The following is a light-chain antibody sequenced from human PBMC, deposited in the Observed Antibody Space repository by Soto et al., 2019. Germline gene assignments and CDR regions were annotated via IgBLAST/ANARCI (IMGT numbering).Light chain of an antibody. CDR1: SGSVSTSYY. CDR2: STN. V-gene: IGLV8-61*01. CDR3: VLYMGTGISV. J-gene: IGLJ3*02. Sequence: QTVVTQEPSFSVSPGRTVTLTCGLSSGSVSTSYYPSWYQLTPGQAPRTLIYSTNTRSSGVPNRFSGSILENKAALTITGALADDESDYYCVLYMGTGISVFGGGTKVTVL.